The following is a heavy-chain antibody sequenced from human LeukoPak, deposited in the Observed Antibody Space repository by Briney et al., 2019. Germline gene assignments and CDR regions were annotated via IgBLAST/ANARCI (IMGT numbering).Heavy chain of an antibody. Sequence: PGGSLRLSCAASGFIFSDYGMHWVRQAPGKGLEWVAFIRYGGSNKYYLDSVKGRFTISRDSSKNTVYLQMNSLRAEDTAVYYCAKEGTASKPSDLDYWGQGTLVTVSS. CDR2: IRYGGSNK. D-gene: IGHD1/OR15-1a*01. CDR3: AKEGTASKPSDLDY. J-gene: IGHJ4*02. V-gene: IGHV3-30*02. CDR1: GFIFSDYG.